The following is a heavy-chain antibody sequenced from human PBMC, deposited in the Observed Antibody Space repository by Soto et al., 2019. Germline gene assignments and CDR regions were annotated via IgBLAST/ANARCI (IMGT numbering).Heavy chain of an antibody. J-gene: IGHJ2*01. D-gene: IGHD4-17*01. V-gene: IGHV3-33*01. CDR1: GFTFSSYG. CDR2: IWYDGSNK. Sequence: QVQLVESGGGVVQPGRSLRLSCAASGFTFSSYGMHWVRQAPGKGLEWVAVIWYDGSNKYYADSVKSRFTISRDNSKNTLYLHMNILRAEDTAVYYCARDWSTVTPCYFDLWCRGTLVTVSS. CDR3: ARDWSTVTPCYFDL.